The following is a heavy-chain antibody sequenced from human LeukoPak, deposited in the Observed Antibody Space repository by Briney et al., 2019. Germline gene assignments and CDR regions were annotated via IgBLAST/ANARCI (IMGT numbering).Heavy chain of an antibody. J-gene: IGHJ4*02. CDR2: ISYDGINK. CDR3: ARDMRNYASGTPTD. Sequence: PGGSLRLSCAASGFIFSDYAIHWVRQAPGQGLDWMAVISYDGINKYYADSVKGRFTISRDNSNNRLFLEMNSLRPEDTAVYYCARDMRNYASGTPTDWGQGTLVAVSS. V-gene: IGHV3-30-3*01. D-gene: IGHD3-10*01. CDR1: GFIFSDYA.